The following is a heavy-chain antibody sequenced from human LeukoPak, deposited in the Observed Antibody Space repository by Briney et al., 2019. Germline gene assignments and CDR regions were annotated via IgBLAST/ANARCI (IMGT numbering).Heavy chain of an antibody. CDR2: ISGGGDSI. V-gene: IGHV3-23*01. Sequence: GASLRLSCAASGFTFSNYAMSGVRQAPGRGLEWVSTISGGGDSIYYADSVKGRFTISRDNSKNTLYLQMKSLRVEATAVYYCAKESPQFDYWGQGTLVTVSS. CDR3: AKESPQFDY. J-gene: IGHJ4*02. CDR1: GFTFSNYA.